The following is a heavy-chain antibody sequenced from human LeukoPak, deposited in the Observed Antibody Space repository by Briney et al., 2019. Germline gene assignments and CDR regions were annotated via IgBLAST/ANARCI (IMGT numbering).Heavy chain of an antibody. CDR1: GFTVSTNY. J-gene: IGHJ1*01. V-gene: IGHV3-66*01. CDR2: IYSGGST. D-gene: IGHD2-15*01. Sequence: GGSLRLSCAASGFTVSTNYMSWVRQAPGKGLEWVSVIYSGGSTYYADSVTGRFTIYRDNSKNTVYLQMNSLRAEDTAVYYCARDWGSGYCSGGSCYAEYFQHWGQGTLVTVSS. CDR3: ARDWGSGYCSGGSCYAEYFQH.